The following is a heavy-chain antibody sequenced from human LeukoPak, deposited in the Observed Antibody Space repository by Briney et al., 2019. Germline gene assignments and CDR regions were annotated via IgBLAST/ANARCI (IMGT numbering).Heavy chain of an antibody. Sequence: PGGSLRLSCAASGFTFSNYAMHWVRQAPGKGLEWVAVISSDGSKTYYADSVKGRFTISRDNSKKTLYVQMNSLRAEDTAVYYCAKEALRWLQLPWYFDLWGRGTLVTVSS. V-gene: IGHV3-30*18. D-gene: IGHD5-24*01. CDR3: AKEALRWLQLPWYFDL. CDR1: GFTFSNYA. CDR2: ISSDGSKT. J-gene: IGHJ2*01.